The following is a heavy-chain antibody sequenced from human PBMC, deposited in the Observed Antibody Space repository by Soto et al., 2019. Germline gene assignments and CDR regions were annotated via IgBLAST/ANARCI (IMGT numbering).Heavy chain of an antibody. D-gene: IGHD1-26*01. V-gene: IGHV3-74*01. CDR3: TTNRMVGAVDY. CDR2: VSSDGSST. J-gene: IGHJ4*02. Sequence: PGGSLRLSCAASGFTFSSYWLNWVRQAPGKGLVWVSRVSSDGSSTNYADSVEGRFNISRDNAKNTLYLQMDSLRAEDTAVYYCTTNRMVGAVDYWGQGT. CDR1: GFTFSSYW.